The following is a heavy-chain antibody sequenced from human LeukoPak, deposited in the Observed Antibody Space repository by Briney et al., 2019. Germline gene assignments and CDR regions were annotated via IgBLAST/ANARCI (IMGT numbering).Heavy chain of an antibody. CDR3: ARRQGGRDFRYFDY. CDR1: GGSISSSNYF. Sequence: SETLSLTCTVSGGSISSSNYFWGWIRQPPGKGLEWIGSIYYSGSTYYNPSLKSRVTISVDTSKNQFSLKLRSVTAADTAVFYCARRQGGRDFRYFDYWGQGTLVTVSS. V-gene: IGHV4-39*01. J-gene: IGHJ4*02. D-gene: IGHD1-14*01. CDR2: IYYSGST.